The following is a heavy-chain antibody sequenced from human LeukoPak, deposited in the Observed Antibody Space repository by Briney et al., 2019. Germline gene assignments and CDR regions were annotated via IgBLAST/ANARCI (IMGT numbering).Heavy chain of an antibody. J-gene: IGHJ5*02. V-gene: IGHV4-34*01. D-gene: IGHD3-16*01. Sequence: SETLSLTCAVYGGSFSGYYWSWIRQPPGKGLEWSGETNHSGSTNYNPSLKRRATISVDTSKNQYTLKLSSVTAADTAVYYCARHYGPWGQGTLVTVSS. CDR2: TNHSGST. CDR3: ARHYGP. CDR1: GGSFSGYY.